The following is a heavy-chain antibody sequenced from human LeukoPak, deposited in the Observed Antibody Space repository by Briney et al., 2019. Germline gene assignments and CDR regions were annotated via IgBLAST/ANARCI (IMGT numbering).Heavy chain of an antibody. CDR2: IYPGDSDT. D-gene: IGHD4-23*01. J-gene: IGHJ4*02. CDR1: GYSFTTYW. CDR3: ARATWELVHPYYFDY. Sequence: GESLKISCKGSGYSFTTYWIAWVRQMPGKRLEWMGIIYPGDSDTRYSPSFQGQVTISADTSISTAYLQWSSLKASDTAIYYCARATWELVHPYYFDYWGQGTLLTVSS. V-gene: IGHV5-51*01.